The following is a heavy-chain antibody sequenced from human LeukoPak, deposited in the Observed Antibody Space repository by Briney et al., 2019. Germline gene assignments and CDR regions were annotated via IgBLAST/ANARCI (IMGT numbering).Heavy chain of an antibody. Sequence: GGSLRLSCAASGFTFSSYSMNWVRQAPGKGLEWVSSISSSSSYIYYADSVKGRFTISRDNAKNSLYLQMNSLRAEDTAVYYCARDSRWYSSGYYTDYWGQGTLVTVSS. CDR2: ISSSSSYI. CDR3: ARDSRWYSSGYYTDY. D-gene: IGHD3-22*01. CDR1: GFTFSSYS. J-gene: IGHJ4*02. V-gene: IGHV3-21*01.